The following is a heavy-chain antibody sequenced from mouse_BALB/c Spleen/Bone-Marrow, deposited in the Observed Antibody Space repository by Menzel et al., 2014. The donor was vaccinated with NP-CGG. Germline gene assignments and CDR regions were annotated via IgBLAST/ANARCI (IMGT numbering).Heavy chain of an antibody. Sequence: EVKLQESGGGLVKPGGSLKLSCAASGFTFRSYAMSWVRQTPEKRLEWVATISSGGSYTYYPDSVKGRFTISRDNAKNILYLQMSSLRSEDTAMYYCARRHDYDDGGARWGQETLVTVSA. J-gene: IGHJ3*01. V-gene: IGHV5-9-1*01. CDR1: GFTFRSYA. CDR3: ARRHDYDDGGAR. CDR2: ISSGGSYT. D-gene: IGHD2-4*01.